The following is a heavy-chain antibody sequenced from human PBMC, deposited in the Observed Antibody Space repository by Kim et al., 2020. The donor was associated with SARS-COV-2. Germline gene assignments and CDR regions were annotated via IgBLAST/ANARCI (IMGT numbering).Heavy chain of an antibody. Sequence: SVKVSCKTSGGNFSSFYINWVRQAPGQGLEWMGRIIPIRGITNYAQKFQGRVIFTADTSTTTAYMELSSLRSGDSAIYYCARAIPMTQTIRGDQLWFDPWGQGTLVTVAS. J-gene: IGHJ5*02. D-gene: IGHD3-10*01. CDR2: IIPIRGIT. CDR1: GGNFSSFY. V-gene: IGHV1-69*04. CDR3: ARAIPMTQTIRGDQLWFDP.